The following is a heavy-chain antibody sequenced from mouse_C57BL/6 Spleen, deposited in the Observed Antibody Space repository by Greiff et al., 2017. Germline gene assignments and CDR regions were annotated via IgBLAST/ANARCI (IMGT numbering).Heavy chain of an antibody. V-gene: IGHV1-76*01. J-gene: IGHJ2*01. CDR2: IYPGSGNT. D-gene: IGHD2-4*01. CDR3: ARSNDYDED. Sequence: VQLQQSGAELVRPGASVKLSCKASGYTFTDYYINWVKQRPGQGLEWIARIYPGSGNTYYNEKFKGKATLTAEKSSSTAYMQLSSLTSEDSAVYFGARSNDYDEDWGQGTTLTVSS. CDR1: GYTFTDYY.